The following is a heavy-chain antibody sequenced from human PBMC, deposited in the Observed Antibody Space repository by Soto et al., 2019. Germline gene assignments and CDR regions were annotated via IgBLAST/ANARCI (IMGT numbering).Heavy chain of an antibody. CDR1: GFTFSSYG. CDR3: ARDPSLRPIVSYFDY. Sequence: GGSLRLSCAASGFTFSSYGMHWVRQAPGKGLEWVAVTWYDGSNKYYADSVKGRFTISRDNSKNTLYLQMNSLRAEDTAVYYCARDPSLRPIVSYFDYWGQGTLVTVSS. CDR2: TWYDGSNK. J-gene: IGHJ4*02. D-gene: IGHD1-26*01. V-gene: IGHV3-33*01.